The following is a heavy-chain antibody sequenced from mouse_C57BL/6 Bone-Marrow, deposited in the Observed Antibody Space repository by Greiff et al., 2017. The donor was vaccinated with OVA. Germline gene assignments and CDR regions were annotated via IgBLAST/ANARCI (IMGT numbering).Heavy chain of an antibody. J-gene: IGHJ2*01. CDR3: ARVQNYFDY. CDR2: IDPSGSYT. CDR1: GYTFTSYW. V-gene: IGHV1-69*01. Sequence: VQLQQPGAELVMPGASVKLSCKASGYTFTSYWMHWVKQRPGQGLEWIGVIDPSGSYTNYNEKFKGKSTLTVDKSSSTAYMQLSRLTSEDSAVYYCARVQNYFDYWGQGTTLTVSS.